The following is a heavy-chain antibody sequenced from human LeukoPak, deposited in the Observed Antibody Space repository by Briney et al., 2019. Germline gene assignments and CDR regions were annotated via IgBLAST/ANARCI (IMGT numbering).Heavy chain of an antibody. CDR1: GGSISSGDYY. CDR3: ARRGLSNYGSGY. CDR2: IYYSGST. J-gene: IGHJ4*02. D-gene: IGHD4-11*01. Sequence: PSQTLSLTCTVSGGSISSGDYYWSWIRQPPGKGLEWIGYIYYSGSTYYNPSLKSRVTISVDTSKNQFSLKLSSVTAADTAVYYCARRGLSNYGSGYWGQGTLVTVSS. V-gene: IGHV4-30-4*08.